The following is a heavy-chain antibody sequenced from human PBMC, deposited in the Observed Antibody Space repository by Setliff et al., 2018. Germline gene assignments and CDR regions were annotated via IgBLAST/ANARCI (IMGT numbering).Heavy chain of an antibody. CDR2: IRSSTTYI. Sequence: GGSLRLSCAASGFTFNTYNFNWVRQAPGKGLEWVSSIRSSTTYIYYADSVKGRFTFSRDNAQNSLYLQMSSLRAEDTAIYYCVRERSGYSSNWYTLDAFDIWGQGTMVTVSS. V-gene: IGHV3-21*01. D-gene: IGHD6-13*01. J-gene: IGHJ3*02. CDR3: VRERSGYSSNWYTLDAFDI. CDR1: GFTFNTYN.